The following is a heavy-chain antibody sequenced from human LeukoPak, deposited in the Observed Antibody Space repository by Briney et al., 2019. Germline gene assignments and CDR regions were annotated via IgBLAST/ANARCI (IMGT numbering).Heavy chain of an antibody. CDR3: ARDVDGYNFYYFDY. Sequence: SETLSLTCTVSGGSISSYYWSWMRQPPGKGLEWVGYIYYSGSTNYNPSLKSRVTISVDTSKNQFSLKLSSVTAADTVVYYCARDVDGYNFYYFDYWGQGTLVTVSS. V-gene: IGHV4-59*01. J-gene: IGHJ4*02. CDR1: GGSISSYY. D-gene: IGHD5-24*01. CDR2: IYYSGST.